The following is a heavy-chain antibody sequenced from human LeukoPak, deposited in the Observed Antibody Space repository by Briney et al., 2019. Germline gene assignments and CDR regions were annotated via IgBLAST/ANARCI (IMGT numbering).Heavy chain of an antibody. D-gene: IGHD6-13*01. CDR1: GFTFSSYA. CDR3: ARAMAAAGTEVFDY. Sequence: GGSLRLSCAASGFTFSSYAMSWVRQAPGKGLEWVSVIYSGGSTYYADSVKGRFTISRDNSKNTLYLQMNSLRAEDTAVYYCARAMAAAGTEVFDYWGQGTLVTVSS. J-gene: IGHJ4*02. CDR2: IYSGGST. V-gene: IGHV3-53*01.